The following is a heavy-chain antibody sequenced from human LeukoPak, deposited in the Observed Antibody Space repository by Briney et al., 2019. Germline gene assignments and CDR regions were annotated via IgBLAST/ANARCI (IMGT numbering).Heavy chain of an antibody. Sequence: ASVKVSCKASGYTFTSYAMHWVRQAPGQRLEWMGWINAGNGNTKYSQEFQGRVTITRDTSASTAYMELSSLRSEDMAVYYCARSLYCSSTSCWGFDYWGQGTLVTVSS. CDR3: ARSLYCSSTSCWGFDY. D-gene: IGHD2-2*01. CDR1: GYTFTSYA. CDR2: INAGNGNT. J-gene: IGHJ4*02. V-gene: IGHV1-3*03.